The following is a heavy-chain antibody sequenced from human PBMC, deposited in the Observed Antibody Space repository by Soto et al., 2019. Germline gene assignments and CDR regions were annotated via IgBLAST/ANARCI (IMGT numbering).Heavy chain of an antibody. CDR3: ARGLGYCSSTSCKNWLDP. V-gene: IGHV3-13*01. CDR2: IGTAGDT. Sequence: GGSLRLSCAASGFTFSSYDMHWVRQATGKGLEWVSAIGTAGDTYYPGSVKGRFTISRENAKNSLYLQMNSLRAGDTAVYYCARGLGYCSSTSCKNWLDPWGQGTLVTVSS. CDR1: GFTFSSYD. J-gene: IGHJ5*02. D-gene: IGHD2-2*01.